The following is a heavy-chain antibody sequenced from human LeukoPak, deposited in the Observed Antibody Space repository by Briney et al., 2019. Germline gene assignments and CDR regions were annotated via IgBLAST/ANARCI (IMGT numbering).Heavy chain of an antibody. Sequence: SETLSLTCTVSGGSISSSSYYWGWIRQPPGKGLEWIGSIYYSGSTYYNPSLKSRVTISVDTSKNQFSLKLSSVTVADTAVYYCARQRIPYDYVWGSNPNWFDPWGQGTLVTVSS. D-gene: IGHD3-16*01. CDR2: IYYSGST. CDR1: GGSISSSSYY. CDR3: ARQRIPYDYVWGSNPNWFDP. J-gene: IGHJ5*02. V-gene: IGHV4-39*01.